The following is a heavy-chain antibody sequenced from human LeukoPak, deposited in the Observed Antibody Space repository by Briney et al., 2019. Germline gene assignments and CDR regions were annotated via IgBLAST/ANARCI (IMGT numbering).Heavy chain of an antibody. V-gene: IGHV3-23*01. CDR2: ISGSGGST. J-gene: IGHJ3*02. CDR1: GFTFSSYA. CDR3: AKPKGVDSSGYYQDAFDI. Sequence: GGSLRLSCAASGFTFSSYAVSWVRQAPGKGLEWVSAISGSGGSTYYADSVKGRFTISRDNSKNTLYLQMNSLRAEDTAVYYCAKPKGVDSSGYYQDAFDIWGQGTMVTVSS. D-gene: IGHD3-22*01.